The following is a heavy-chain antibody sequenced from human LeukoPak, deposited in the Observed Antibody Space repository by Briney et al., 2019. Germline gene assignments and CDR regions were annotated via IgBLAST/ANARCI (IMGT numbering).Heavy chain of an antibody. V-gene: IGHV3-48*01. J-gene: IGHJ6*02. Sequence: GGSLRLSCAVSGFTFNTHSMKWVRQAPGKGLEWIAYISRGIGTIHYADSVKGRFTISRDNSKNTLYLQINSLRAEDTAVYYCAKGSSFWSGYYTPFYYYYYYGMDVWGQGTTVTVSS. D-gene: IGHD3-3*01. CDR3: AKGSSFWSGYYTPFYYYYYYGMDV. CDR2: ISRGIGTI. CDR1: GFTFNTHS.